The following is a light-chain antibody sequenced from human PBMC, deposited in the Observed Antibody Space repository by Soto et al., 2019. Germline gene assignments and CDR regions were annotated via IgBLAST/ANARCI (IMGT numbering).Light chain of an antibody. CDR3: KHCYSPPWT. J-gene: IGKJ1*01. V-gene: IGKV1-39*01. Sequence: DIQMTQSPSSLSASVGDSVTFTCRASQNIDTYVNWYQQKPGKAPSLLIYAASSLQSGVPSRFSGSGSGTVFTLPISSLQPEDFEIYSCKHCYSPPWTCGKGSKVKIK. CDR2: AAS. CDR1: QNIDTY.